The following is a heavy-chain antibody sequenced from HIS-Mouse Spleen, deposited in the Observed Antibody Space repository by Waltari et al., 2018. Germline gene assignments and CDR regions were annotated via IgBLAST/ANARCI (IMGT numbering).Heavy chain of an antibody. CDR2: IYYSGIT. J-gene: IGHJ2*01. D-gene: IGHD6-13*01. CDR1: GGSISSISYY. CDR3: AREIPYSSSWYDWYFDL. V-gene: IGHV4-39*07. Sequence: QLQLQESGPGLVKPSETLSLTCTVPGGSISSISYYWGWLRQPPGKGLEWMGSIYYSGITYYNPSLKSRVTISVDTSKNQFSLKLSSVTAADTAVYYCAREIPYSSSWYDWYFDLWGRGTLVTVSS.